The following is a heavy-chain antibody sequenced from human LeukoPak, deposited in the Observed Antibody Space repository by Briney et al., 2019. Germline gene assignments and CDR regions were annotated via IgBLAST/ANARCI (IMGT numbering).Heavy chain of an antibody. J-gene: IGHJ6*03. CDR1: GFTFSSYG. CDR3: ARPATVPAGSSLAYYMDV. D-gene: IGHD2-2*01. Sequence: GRSLRLSCAASGFTFSSYGMHWVRQAPGKGLEWVAVIWYDGSNKYYADSVKGRFTISRDNSKNTLYLQMNSLRAEDTAVYYCARPATVPAGSSLAYYMDVWGKGTTVTVSS. CDR2: IWYDGSNK. V-gene: IGHV3-33*08.